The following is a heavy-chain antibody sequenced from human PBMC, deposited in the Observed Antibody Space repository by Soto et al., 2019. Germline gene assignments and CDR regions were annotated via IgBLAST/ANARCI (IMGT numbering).Heavy chain of an antibody. Sequence: QVQLQESGPGLVEPSETLSLTCTVAGASISSYFWTWIRQTAGKGLDWIGRISTSGTTNYNPSLRSRDTMSVDTSKHHFSLNLSSVTAADTAVYYCAREGGPDRWFDPWGQGTLVTVSS. CDR2: ISTSGTT. CDR3: AREGGPDRWFDP. V-gene: IGHV4-4*07. J-gene: IGHJ5*02. D-gene: IGHD2-15*01. CDR1: GASISSYF.